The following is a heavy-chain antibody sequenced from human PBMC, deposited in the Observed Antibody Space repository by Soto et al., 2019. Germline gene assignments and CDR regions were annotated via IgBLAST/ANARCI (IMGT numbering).Heavy chain of an antibody. D-gene: IGHD2-21*02. CDR1: GYRFPSYW. J-gene: IGHJ3*02. CDR3: ARVVVVTAISAFDI. Sequence: GEYLKISCKGSGYRFPSYWISWVRQMPGKGLEWMGRIDPSDSYTNYSPSFQGHVTISADKSISTAYLQWSSLKASDTAMYYCARVVVVTAISAFDIWGQGTMVTVSS. V-gene: IGHV5-10-1*01. CDR2: IDPSDSYT.